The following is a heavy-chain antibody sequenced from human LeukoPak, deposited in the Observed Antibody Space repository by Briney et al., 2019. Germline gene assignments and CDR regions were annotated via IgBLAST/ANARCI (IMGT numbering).Heavy chain of an antibody. Sequence: GGSLSLSCAASRFSFSNYWMHWVRQAPGKGLVWVSCVKSDGSNPSYADSVKGRFTISRDNAENMLYLQMNTLGAEDTAVYYCARDIVSGSGSLDYWGQGTLVTVSS. D-gene: IGHD3-10*01. CDR3: ARDIVSGSGSLDY. CDR1: RFSFSNYW. V-gene: IGHV3-74*01. J-gene: IGHJ4*02. CDR2: VKSDGSNP.